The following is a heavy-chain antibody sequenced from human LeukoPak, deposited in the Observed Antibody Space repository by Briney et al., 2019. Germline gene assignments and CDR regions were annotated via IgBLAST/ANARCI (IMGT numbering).Heavy chain of an antibody. CDR2: ISGSGGAT. J-gene: IGHJ4*02. Sequence: GGSLRLSCAASGFTFNTYGMSWVRQAPGKGLEWVSGISGSGGATYYADSVKGRFTISRDDPHNTLYLQMNSLRAEDTAVYYCAKGYSSISYWGQGTLVTVSS. D-gene: IGHD6-13*01. CDR1: GFTFNTYG. V-gene: IGHV3-23*01. CDR3: AKGYSSISY.